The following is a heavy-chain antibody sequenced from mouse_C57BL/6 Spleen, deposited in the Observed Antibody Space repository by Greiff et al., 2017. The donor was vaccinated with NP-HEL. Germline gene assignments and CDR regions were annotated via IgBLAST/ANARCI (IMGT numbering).Heavy chain of an antibody. CDR2: IDPEDGET. J-gene: IGHJ2*01. Sequence: EVQLVESGAELVKSGASVKLSCTASGFNIKDYYMHWVKQRTEQGLEWIGRIDPEDGETKYAPKFQGKATITADTSSNTAYLQLSSLTSEDTAVYYCASIYDGYPYFDYWGQGTTLTVSS. D-gene: IGHD2-3*01. CDR1: GFNIKDYY. CDR3: ASIYDGYPYFDY. V-gene: IGHV14-2*01.